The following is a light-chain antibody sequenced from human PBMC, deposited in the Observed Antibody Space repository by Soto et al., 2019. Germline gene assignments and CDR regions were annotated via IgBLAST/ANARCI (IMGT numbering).Light chain of an antibody. J-gene: IGKJ5*01. CDR3: QQYNSGTTIT. CDR1: LSVSVY. CDR2: DAS. Sequence: VMTHTPSSLSPSSGNRVTISWRASLSVSVYLDWYQQKPGQAPRLLIYDASTRATGIQDRFSGGGSGTEFTLTISSLQSEDFVVYYFQQYNSGTTITFGQGTRLDIK. V-gene: IGKV3-15*01.